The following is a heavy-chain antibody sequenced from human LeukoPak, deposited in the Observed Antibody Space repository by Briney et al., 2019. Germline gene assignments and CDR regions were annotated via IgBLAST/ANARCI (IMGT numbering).Heavy chain of an antibody. V-gene: IGHV1-2*02. CDR1: GYTFTGYY. Sequence: ASVKVSCKASGYTFTGYYMHWVRQAPGQGLEWMGWINPNSGGTNYAQKFQGRVTMTRDTSISTAYMELSRLRSDDTAVYYCACGGLVGSLLSAFDIWGQGIMVTVSS. CDR2: INPNSGGT. CDR3: ACGGLVGSLLSAFDI. D-gene: IGHD2-21*01. J-gene: IGHJ3*02.